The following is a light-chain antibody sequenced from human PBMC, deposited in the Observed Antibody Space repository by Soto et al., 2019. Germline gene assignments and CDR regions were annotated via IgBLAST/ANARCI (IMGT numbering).Light chain of an antibody. CDR1: QSLLHSNGYNY. J-gene: IGKJ5*01. CDR2: AAS. Sequence: DLVMTQSQLSLPVTPGKPSSISCRSSQSLLHSNGYNYLDWYLQKPGKAPKLMIYAASNLQSGVPSRFSGSGSGTHFTLTISSLQPEDFATYYCQQANSFPPITFGQGTRLEIK. V-gene: IGKV2-28*01. CDR3: QQANSFPPIT.